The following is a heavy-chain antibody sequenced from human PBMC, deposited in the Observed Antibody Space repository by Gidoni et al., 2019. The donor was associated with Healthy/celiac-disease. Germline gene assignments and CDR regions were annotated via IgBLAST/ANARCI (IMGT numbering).Heavy chain of an antibody. D-gene: IGHD6-6*01. J-gene: IGHJ4*02. Sequence: QVQLQESGPGLVKPSETLSLTCTVSGGSISSYYWSWIRQPPGKGLEWIGYIYNSGSTNYNPSLKSRVTISVDTSKNQFSLKLSSVTAADTAVYYCARHPGRAARLFFDYWGQGTLVTVSS. V-gene: IGHV4-59*08. CDR3: ARHPGRAARLFFDY. CDR1: GGSISSYY. CDR2: IYNSGST.